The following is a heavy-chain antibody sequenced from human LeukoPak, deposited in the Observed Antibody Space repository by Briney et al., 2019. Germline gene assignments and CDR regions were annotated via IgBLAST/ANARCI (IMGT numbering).Heavy chain of an antibody. CDR3: ARGVIAAAGPDAFDI. Sequence: GGSLRLSCAASGFTFSSYSMNWVRQAPGKGLEWVAVISYDGSNKYYADSVKGRFTISRDNSKNTLYLQMNSLRAEDTAVYYCARGVIAAAGPDAFDIWGQGTMVTVSS. CDR2: ISYDGSNK. CDR1: GFTFSSYS. J-gene: IGHJ3*02. D-gene: IGHD6-13*01. V-gene: IGHV3-30*03.